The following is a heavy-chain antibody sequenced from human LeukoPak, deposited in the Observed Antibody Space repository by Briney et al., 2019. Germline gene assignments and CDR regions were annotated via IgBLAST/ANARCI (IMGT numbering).Heavy chain of an antibody. V-gene: IGHV4-34*01. D-gene: IGHD6-19*01. J-gene: IGHJ4*02. CDR3: ARGLMAVAGIRH. Sequence: PGKGLEWIGEINHSGSTNYNPSLKSRVTISVDTSKNQFSLKLSSVTAADTAVYYCARGLMAVAGIRHWGQGTLVTVSS. CDR2: INHSGST.